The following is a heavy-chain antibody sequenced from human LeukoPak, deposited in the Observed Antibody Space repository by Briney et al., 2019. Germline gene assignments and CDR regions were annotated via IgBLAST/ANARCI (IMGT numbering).Heavy chain of an antibody. V-gene: IGHV1-69*05. CDR3: ARAFIAAGGERSSWFDP. J-gene: IGHJ5*02. D-gene: IGHD6-13*01. CDR2: IIPIFGTA. Sequence: SVKVSCKASGGTFSSYAISWVRQAPGQGLEWMGGIIPIFGTANYAQKFQGRVTITTDESTSTAYMELSSLRSEDTAVYYCARAFIAAGGERSSWFDPWGQGTLVTVSS. CDR1: GGTFSSYA.